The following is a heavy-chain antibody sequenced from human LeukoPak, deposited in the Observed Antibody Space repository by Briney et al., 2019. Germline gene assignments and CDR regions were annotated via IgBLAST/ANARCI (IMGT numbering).Heavy chain of an antibody. Sequence: SVKVSCKASGGTFSSYAISWVRQAPGQRLEWMGGIIPIFGTANYAQKFQGRVTITTDESTSTAYMELSSLRSEDTAVYYCARRPYYYDSSGYPYWGQGTLVTVSS. J-gene: IGHJ4*02. CDR1: GGTFSSYA. D-gene: IGHD3-22*01. V-gene: IGHV1-69*05. CDR2: IIPIFGTA. CDR3: ARRPYYYDSSGYPY.